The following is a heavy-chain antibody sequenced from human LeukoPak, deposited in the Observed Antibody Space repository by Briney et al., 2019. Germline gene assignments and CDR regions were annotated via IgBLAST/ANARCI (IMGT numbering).Heavy chain of an antibody. CDR1: GFTFSSYG. D-gene: IGHD3-10*01. CDR2: IRYDGSNK. Sequence: QPGGSLRLSCAASGFTFSSYGMHWVRQAPGKRLEWVAFIRYDGSNKYYADSVEGRFTISRDNSKNTLYLQMNSLRAEDTAVYYCAKGQPMVRGGPISNRWGQGTLVTVSS. J-gene: IGHJ5*02. V-gene: IGHV3-30*02. CDR3: AKGQPMVRGGPISNR.